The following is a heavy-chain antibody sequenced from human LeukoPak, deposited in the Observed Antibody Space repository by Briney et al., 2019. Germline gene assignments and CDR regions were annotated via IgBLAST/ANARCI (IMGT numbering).Heavy chain of an antibody. CDR1: GGSIGGYF. CDR3: ARVRGYYYDNCGYYDY. CDR2: IYYSGNT. V-gene: IGHV4-59*01. Sequence: SETLSLTCTVSGGSIGGYFLTWIRQAPGKGLEWIGHIYYSGNTNYDPSLKNRVSISVDTSKNQISLKLTSVTSADTAKYYCARVRGYYYDNCGYYDYWGQGTLVTVSS. J-gene: IGHJ4*02. D-gene: IGHD3-22*01.